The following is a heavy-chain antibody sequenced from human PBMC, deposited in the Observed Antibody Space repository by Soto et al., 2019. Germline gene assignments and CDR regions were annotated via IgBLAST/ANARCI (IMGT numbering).Heavy chain of an antibody. D-gene: IGHD3-22*01. CDR3: AREGLTSRGNFDY. CDR2: IYSGGSK. J-gene: IGHJ4*02. CDR1: GFTVSSNY. V-gene: IGHV3-53*02. Sequence: EVQLVETGGGLIQPGGSQRLSCAASGFTVSSNYMSWVRQAPGKGLEWVSVIYSGGSKYYADSVKGRFTISRDNSKNTLYLQMNSLRAEDTAVYYCAREGLTSRGNFDYWGQGTLVTVSS.